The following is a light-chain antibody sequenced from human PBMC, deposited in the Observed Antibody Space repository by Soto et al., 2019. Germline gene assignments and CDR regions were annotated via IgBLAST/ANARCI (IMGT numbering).Light chain of an antibody. V-gene: IGKV3D-20*02. J-gene: IGKJ4*01. CDR2: GAS. CDR1: QMLSSDY. CDR3: QQRSNWPPVT. Sequence: EIVLTQSPGTLSLSPGERATLSCRAGQMLSSDYLDWFQQKPGQAPTLLIYGASSRAPGIPDRFSGSGSGTDFTLTISSLEPEDFGVYYCQQRSNWPPVTFGGGTKVDIK.